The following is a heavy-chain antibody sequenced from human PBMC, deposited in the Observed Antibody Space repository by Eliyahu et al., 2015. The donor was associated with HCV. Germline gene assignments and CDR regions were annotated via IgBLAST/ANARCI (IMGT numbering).Heavy chain of an antibody. Sequence: QVQLVESGGGVVQPGRSLRLSCAASGFTFRNYGMHWVRQAPGKGLEWVAVIWYDGNNKYYADSVKGRFTISRDNSKNTLYLQMNSLRAEDTAVYYCARDPNWNDVPGYFDYWGQGTLVTVSS. CDR1: GFTFRNYG. CDR3: ARDPNWNDVPGYFDY. J-gene: IGHJ4*02. CDR2: IWYDGNNK. V-gene: IGHV3-33*01. D-gene: IGHD1-20*01.